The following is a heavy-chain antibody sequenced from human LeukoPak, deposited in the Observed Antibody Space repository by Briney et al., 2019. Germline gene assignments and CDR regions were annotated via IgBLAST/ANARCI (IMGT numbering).Heavy chain of an antibody. CDR2: IYYSGST. Sequence: PSETLSLTCTVSGXSISSYYWNWIRQPPGKGLEWIGYIYYSGSTNYNPSLKSRATISVDTSKNQFSLKLSSVAAADTAVYYCVRDIAAAGGFDYWGQGTLVTVSS. V-gene: IGHV4-59*12. J-gene: IGHJ4*02. CDR1: GXSISSYY. CDR3: VRDIAAAGGFDY. D-gene: IGHD6-13*01.